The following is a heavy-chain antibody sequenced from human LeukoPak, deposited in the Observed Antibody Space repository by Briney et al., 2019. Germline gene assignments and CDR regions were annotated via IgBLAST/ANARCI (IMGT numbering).Heavy chain of an antibody. CDR1: GFTVSSNY. V-gene: IGHV3-53*01. Sequence: SGGSLRLSCAASGFTVSSNYMSWVRQAPGKGLEWVSVIYDGGSTYYADSVKGRFTISRDNSKNTLYLQMNSLRAEDTAVYYFARDLGRAGVYYYYGMDVWGQGTTVTVSS. CDR3: ARDLGRAGVYYYYGMDV. J-gene: IGHJ6*02. D-gene: IGHD3-10*01. CDR2: IYDGGST.